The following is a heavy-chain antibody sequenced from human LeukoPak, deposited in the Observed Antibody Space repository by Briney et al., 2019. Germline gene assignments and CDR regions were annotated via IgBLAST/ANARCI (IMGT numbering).Heavy chain of an antibody. CDR1: GYTFTSYD. CDR2: INFNSGGT. D-gene: IGHD3-10*01. V-gene: IGHV1-2*02. J-gene: IGHJ5*02. CDR3: ARDNTKFVSGSYFFDP. Sequence: GASVNVSCKASGYTFTSYDINWVRQATGQGIEWMGWINFNSGGTNYAQNFQGRVTMTWDTSISTAYMELSRLRSDDTAVYYCARDNTKFVSGSYFFDPWGQGTLVTVSS.